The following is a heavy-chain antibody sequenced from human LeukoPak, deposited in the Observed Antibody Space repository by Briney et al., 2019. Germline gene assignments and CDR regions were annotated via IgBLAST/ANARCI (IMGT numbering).Heavy chain of an antibody. CDR2: ISSSSSYI. Sequence: GGSLRLSCAASGFTFSSYGMHWVRQAPGKGLEWVSSISSSSSYIYYADSVKGRFTISRDNAKNSLYLQMNSLRAEDTAVYYCARTVRHDSSGYYAYWGQGTLVTVSS. D-gene: IGHD3-22*01. J-gene: IGHJ4*02. CDR1: GFTFSSYG. CDR3: ARTVRHDSSGYYAY. V-gene: IGHV3-21*01.